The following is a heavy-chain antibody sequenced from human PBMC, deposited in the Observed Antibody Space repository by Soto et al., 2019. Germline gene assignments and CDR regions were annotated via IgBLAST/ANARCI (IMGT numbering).Heavy chain of an antibody. CDR2: IYSGGST. Sequence: EVQLVESGGGLVQPGGSLRLSCAASGFTVSSNYMSWVRQAPGKGLEWVSLIYSGGSTYYADYVKGRFTISRDNSKNTLYLQMNSLRAEDTAVYYCARGVAAAGIPSNWFDPWGQGTLVTVSS. J-gene: IGHJ5*02. D-gene: IGHD6-13*01. V-gene: IGHV3-66*01. CDR3: ARGVAAAGIPSNWFDP. CDR1: GFTVSSNY.